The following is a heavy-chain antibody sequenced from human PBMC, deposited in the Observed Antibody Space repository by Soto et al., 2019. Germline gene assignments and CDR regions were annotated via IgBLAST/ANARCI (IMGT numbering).Heavy chain of an antibody. CDR3: AQAPTASAPFVF. V-gene: IGHV1-69*02. CDR2: IIPVLNIA. CDR1: GGTFTNYT. Sequence: QVQLVQSGAEMKRPESSVKVSCETSGGTFTNYTFSWVRQAPGQGLEWMGWIIPVLNIAKYAQKFQGRINIPADKSTNTAYLELSSLRSEDTAFYFCAQAPTASAPFVFWGQGTLVTVSS. J-gene: IGHJ4*02. D-gene: IGHD2-21*02.